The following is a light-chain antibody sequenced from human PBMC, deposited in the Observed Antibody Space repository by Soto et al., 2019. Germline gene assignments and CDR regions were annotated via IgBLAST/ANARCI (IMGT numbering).Light chain of an antibody. J-gene: IGLJ1*01. V-gene: IGLV2-14*01. CDR1: SSDVGAYNY. CDR3: SSYTKSSTLYV. CDR2: DVS. Sequence: QSALTQPASVSASPGQSITISCTGTSSDVGAYNYVSWYQQQPGKAPKLMIYDVSNRPSGVSNRFSASKSGNTASLTISGLQAADEADYYCSSYTKSSTLYVFGTGTKSPS.